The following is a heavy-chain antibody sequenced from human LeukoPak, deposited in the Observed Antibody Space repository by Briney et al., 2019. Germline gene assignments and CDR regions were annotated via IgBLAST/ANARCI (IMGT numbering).Heavy chain of an antibody. Sequence: GESLKISCKGSGYSFTSYWIGWVRQMPGKGVEWMGIIYPGDSDTRHSPSFQGQVTISADKSISTAYLQWSSLKASDTAMYYCARHLTGYTDYFDYWGQGTLVTVSS. CDR2: IYPGDSDT. J-gene: IGHJ4*02. D-gene: IGHD3-9*01. CDR1: GYSFTSYW. CDR3: ARHLTGYTDYFDY. V-gene: IGHV5-51*01.